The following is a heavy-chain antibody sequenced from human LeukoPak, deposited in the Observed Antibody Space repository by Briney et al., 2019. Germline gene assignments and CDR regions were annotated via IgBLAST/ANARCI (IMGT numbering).Heavy chain of an antibody. CDR2: VYNSEIT. J-gene: IGHJ5*02. CDR1: GVSIGSTNHY. D-gene: IGHD3-16*01. CDR3: ARESIMITFGGVSETNNWFDP. V-gene: IGHV4-39*07. Sequence: SETLSLTCTVSGVSIGSTNHYWGWIRQSPGKGLEWIGSVYNSEITYYNPPLKSRVTVSVDTSKNQFSLKLSSVTAADTAVYYCARESIMITFGGVSETNNWFDPWGQGTLVTVSS.